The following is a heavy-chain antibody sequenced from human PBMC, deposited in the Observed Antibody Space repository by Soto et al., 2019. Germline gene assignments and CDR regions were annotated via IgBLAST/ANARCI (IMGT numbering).Heavy chain of an antibody. CDR1: GFTLSRYG. J-gene: IGHJ6*04. CDR2: ISFEGNTQ. D-gene: IGHD1-1*01. Sequence: QVQLVESGGGVVQPGRSLRLSCAASGFTLSRYGMHWVRQAPGKGLVWVAVISFEGNTQYYADSVKGRFTISRDNSKDTLSLQIHSLRPEDTAVYYCARGAEHQLLSRDYFYGMAVWGKGTTVSVSS. CDR3: ARGAEHQLLSRDYFYGMAV. V-gene: IGHV3-30*05.